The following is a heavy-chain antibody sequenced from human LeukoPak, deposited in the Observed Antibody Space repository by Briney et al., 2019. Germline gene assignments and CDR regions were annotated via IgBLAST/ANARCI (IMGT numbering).Heavy chain of an antibody. Sequence: DPLSLPCSVSRGHKNRRTYFWGWIRQPPGNVLVWNGSIYYSGSTYYNPSLLSPVTISVDTSKNKFSLKLGSVTAADTAVYYCARHHYYGSGSYYNDHWGQGTLVTVSS. J-gene: IGHJ5*02. CDR2: IYYSGST. D-gene: IGHD3-10*01. CDR3: ARHHYYGSGSYYNDH. V-gene: IGHV4-39*01. CDR1: RGHKNRRTYF.